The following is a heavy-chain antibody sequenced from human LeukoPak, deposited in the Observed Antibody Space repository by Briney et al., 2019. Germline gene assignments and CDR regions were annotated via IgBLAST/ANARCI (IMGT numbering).Heavy chain of an antibody. CDR1: GFTFSSYS. CDR2: ISSSSSTI. J-gene: IGHJ4*02. CDR3: AGDPPQSGWVFKY. V-gene: IGHV3-48*04. Sequence: PGGSLRLSCAASGFTFSSYSMNWVRQAPGKGLEWVSYISSSSSTIYYADSVKGRFTISRDNAKNSLYLQMNSLRAEDTAVYYCAGDPPQSGWVFKYWGQGTLVTVSS. D-gene: IGHD6-19*01.